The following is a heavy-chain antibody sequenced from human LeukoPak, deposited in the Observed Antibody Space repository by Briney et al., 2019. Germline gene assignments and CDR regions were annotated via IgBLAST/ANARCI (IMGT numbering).Heavy chain of an antibody. Sequence: GGSLRLSCAPSGFTFSSYSMNWVRQAPGKGLEWVAFIRFDGSNKYYADSVKGRFTISRDNSKNTLYLQMNSLRAEDTAVYYCAVERDYGGNWGEFDYWGQGTLVTVSS. D-gene: IGHD4-23*01. CDR3: AVERDYGGNWGEFDY. J-gene: IGHJ4*02. CDR1: GFTFSSYS. V-gene: IGHV3-30*02. CDR2: IRFDGSNK.